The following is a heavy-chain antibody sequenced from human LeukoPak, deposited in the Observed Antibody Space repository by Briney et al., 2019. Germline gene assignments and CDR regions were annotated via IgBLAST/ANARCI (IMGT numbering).Heavy chain of an antibody. CDR2: IYYSGGT. J-gene: IGHJ4*02. Sequence: SETLSLTCTVSGGSISSSSYYWGWIRQPPGKGLEWIGSIYYSGGTYYNPSLKSRVTISVDTSKNQFSLKLSSVTAADTAVYYCARSTIAAADPYYFDYWGQGTLVTVSS. V-gene: IGHV4-39*01. CDR1: GGSISSSSYY. D-gene: IGHD6-13*01. CDR3: ARSTIAAADPYYFDY.